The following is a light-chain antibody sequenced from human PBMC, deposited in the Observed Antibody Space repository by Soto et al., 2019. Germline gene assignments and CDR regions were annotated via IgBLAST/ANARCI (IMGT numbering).Light chain of an antibody. CDR1: SSDVGGYNY. CDR3: SSYTSSSTPV. V-gene: IGLV2-14*01. CDR2: DVS. Sequence: QSALTQPASVSGSPGQSITISCTGTSSDVGGYNYVSWYQQHPGKAPKLMIYDVSNRPSGVSNRFSGSKSGNTASLTIYGLQAEDEADYYCSSYTSSSTPVFGPGTKLTVL. J-gene: IGLJ1*01.